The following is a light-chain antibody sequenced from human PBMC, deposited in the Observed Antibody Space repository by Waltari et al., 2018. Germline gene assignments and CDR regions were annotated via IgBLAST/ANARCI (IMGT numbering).Light chain of an antibody. J-gene: IGKJ4*01. CDR1: QSISAY. Sequence: DIQMTQSPSTLSASVGDRVTITCRASQSISAYLAWYQQKPGNAPKLLIYKSSTVESGVPSRFSGSGSVTEFTLTISGLQPDDFATYYCQQYNIYPLTFGGGTKVEIK. CDR3: QQYNIYPLT. V-gene: IGKV1-5*03. CDR2: KSS.